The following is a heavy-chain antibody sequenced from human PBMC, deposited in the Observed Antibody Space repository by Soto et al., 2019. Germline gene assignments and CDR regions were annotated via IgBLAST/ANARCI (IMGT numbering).Heavy chain of an antibody. CDR1: GFTFTSSA. CDR3: AAPFRLAAADDAFDI. J-gene: IGHJ3*02. D-gene: IGHD6-13*01. CDR2: IVVGSGNT. Sequence: SVKVSCKASGFTFTSSAMQWVRQARGQRLEWIGWIVVGSGNTNYAQKFQERVTITRDMSTSTAYMELSSLRSEDTAVYYCAAPFRLAAADDAFDIWGQGTMVTVS. V-gene: IGHV1-58*02.